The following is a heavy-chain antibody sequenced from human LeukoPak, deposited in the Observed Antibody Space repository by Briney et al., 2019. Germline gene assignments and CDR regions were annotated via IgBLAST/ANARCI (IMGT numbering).Heavy chain of an antibody. CDR2: VSGSGGST. J-gene: IGHJ4*02. CDR1: GFTFSSYA. CDR3: ANRDIVVVVAATQDY. D-gene: IGHD2-15*01. V-gene: IGHV3-23*01. Sequence: GGSLRLSCAASGFTFSSYAMSWVRQAPGKGLEWVSAVSGSGGSTFYADSVKGRFTISRDNSKNTLYLQMNSLRAEDTAVYYCANRDIVVVVAATQDYWGQGTLVTVSS.